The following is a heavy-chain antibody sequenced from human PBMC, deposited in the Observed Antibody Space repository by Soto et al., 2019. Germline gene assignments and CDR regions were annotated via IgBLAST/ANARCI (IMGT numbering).Heavy chain of an antibody. CDR2: ISAAGDP. V-gene: IGHV3-13*05. CDR1: GFTFRNYD. CDR3: ARTDRDCYGLDV. J-gene: IGHJ6*02. Sequence: EVQLVESGGGLVQPGGSLRLSCEASGFTFRNYDMHWVRQGTGKGLEWVSGISAAGDPDYADSVEGRFTITRENAQNSLFLQMNSLRVGDTAVYYCARTDRDCYGLDVWGQGTTVIVSS.